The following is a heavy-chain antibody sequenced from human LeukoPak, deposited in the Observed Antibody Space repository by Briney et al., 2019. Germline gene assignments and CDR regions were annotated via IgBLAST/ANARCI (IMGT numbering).Heavy chain of an antibody. D-gene: IGHD3-22*01. Sequence: ASVKVSCKASGYTFTSYYMHWVRQAPGQGLEWMGIINPSGGSTSYAQKFQGRVTMTRDTSTSTVYMELSSLRSEDTAVYYCAGARITMIVVARNNWFDPWGQGTLVTVSS. CDR3: AGARITMIVVARNNWFDP. V-gene: IGHV1-46*01. J-gene: IGHJ5*02. CDR1: GYTFTSYY. CDR2: INPSGGST.